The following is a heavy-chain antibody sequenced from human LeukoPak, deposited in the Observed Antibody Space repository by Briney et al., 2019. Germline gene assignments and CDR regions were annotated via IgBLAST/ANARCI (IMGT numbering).Heavy chain of an antibody. CDR1: GYTFSSYY. CDR2: INPNSGGT. J-gene: IGHJ5*02. V-gene: IGHV1-2*02. CDR3: AREIAARVNWFDP. D-gene: IGHD6-6*01. Sequence: ASVKVSCKTSGYTFSSYYLHWVRQAPGQGLEWMGWINPNSGGTNYAQKFQGRVTMTRDTSISTVYMELSRLRSDDTAVYYCAREIAARVNWFDPWGQGTLVTVSS.